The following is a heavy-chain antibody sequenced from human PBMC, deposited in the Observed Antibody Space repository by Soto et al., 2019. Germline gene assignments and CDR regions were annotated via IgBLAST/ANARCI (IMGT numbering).Heavy chain of an antibody. CDR1: GFTFRSYG. J-gene: IGHJ4*02. CDR2: ISYDGSNK. Sequence: QVQLVESGGGVVQPGRSLRLSCAASGFTFRSYGMHWVRQAPGKGLEWVAVISYDGSNKFYADSVKGRFTISRDNSKNTLYLQMNSLRAEDTAVYYCAKGRDDFDYWDQGTLVTVSS. V-gene: IGHV3-30*18. CDR3: AKGRDDFDY.